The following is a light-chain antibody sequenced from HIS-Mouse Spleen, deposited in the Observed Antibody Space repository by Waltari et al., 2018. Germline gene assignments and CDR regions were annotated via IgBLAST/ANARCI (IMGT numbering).Light chain of an antibody. V-gene: IGLV4-69*01. CDR3: QTWGTGILVV. Sequence: QLVLTQSPSASASLGASVKLTCTLSSGHSSYAIAWHQQQPEKGPGYLMKLNSDGSHSKGDGIPVRFSGSSSGAERYLTTSSLQSEDEADYYCQTWGTGILVVFGGGTKLTVL. CDR2: LNSDGSH. J-gene: IGLJ2*01. CDR1: SGHSSYA.